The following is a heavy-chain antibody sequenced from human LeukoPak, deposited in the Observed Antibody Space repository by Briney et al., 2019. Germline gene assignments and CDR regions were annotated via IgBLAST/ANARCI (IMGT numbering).Heavy chain of an antibody. J-gene: IGHJ4*02. CDR3: AKRQVGWGSDY. V-gene: IGHV3-23*01. Sequence: GGSLRLSCAAYGFTCSSYAMSWVRQAPGEGREWVSAISGSGGSTHYAHSVKGRFTISRDNSKSTLYLQMNSLRAEDTAVYYCAKRQVGWGSDYWGQGTLVTVSS. CDR1: GFTCSSYA. D-gene: IGHD7-27*01. CDR2: ISGSGGST.